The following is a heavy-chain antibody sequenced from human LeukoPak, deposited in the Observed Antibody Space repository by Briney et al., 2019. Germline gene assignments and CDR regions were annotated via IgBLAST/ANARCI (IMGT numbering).Heavy chain of an antibody. CDR3: ASPEGSGYDRPLFDY. J-gene: IGHJ4*02. V-gene: IGHV3-7*03. CDR1: GFTFSSYW. Sequence: GGSLRLSCAASGFTFSSYWMSWVRQAPGKGLEWVANIKQDGSEKYYVDSVKGRFTISRDNAKNSLYLQMNSLRAEDTAVYYCASPEGSGYDRPLFDYWGQGTLVTVSS. D-gene: IGHD5-12*01. CDR2: IKQDGSEK.